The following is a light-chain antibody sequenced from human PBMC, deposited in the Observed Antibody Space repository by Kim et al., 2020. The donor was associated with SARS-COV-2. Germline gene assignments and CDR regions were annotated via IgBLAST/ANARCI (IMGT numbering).Light chain of an antibody. J-gene: IGLJ1*01. CDR2: RDN. Sequence: ASPGQTARITCSGDKLGDKYASWYQQKPGQSPVVVIFRDNRRPSGIPERFSGSNSGNTATLTISGTQAMDEADYYCQAWDSSIYVFGTGTKVTVL. V-gene: IGLV3-1*01. CDR1: KLGDKY. CDR3: QAWDSSIYV.